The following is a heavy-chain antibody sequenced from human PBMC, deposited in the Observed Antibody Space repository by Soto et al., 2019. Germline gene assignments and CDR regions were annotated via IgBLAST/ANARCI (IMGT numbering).Heavy chain of an antibody. D-gene: IGHD3-10*01. Sequence: SLTCAVSGHSISSVYYWGWIRQPPGEGLEWIGSIYRSGGTHYSPSLKSRVTISIDRSNNLFSLKLSSVTAADTAVYYCARENRLGTYYFDSWGQGTLVTVSS. J-gene: IGHJ4*02. CDR1: GHSISSVYY. CDR3: ARENRLGTYYFDS. CDR2: IYRSGGT. V-gene: IGHV4-38-2*02.